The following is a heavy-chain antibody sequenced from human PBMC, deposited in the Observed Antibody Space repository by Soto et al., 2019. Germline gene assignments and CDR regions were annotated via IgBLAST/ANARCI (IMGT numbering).Heavy chain of an antibody. V-gene: IGHV1-3*01. J-gene: IGHJ6*02. Sequence: VKVSCKASGYTFSSYAMHWVRQAPGQRLEWMGWINAGNGNTKYSQKFQGRVTITRDTSASTAYMELSSLRSEDTAVYYCASEYCGGDCYSAARYGMDVWGQGTTVTVSS. CDR3: ASEYCGGDCYSAARYGMDV. CDR1: GYTFSSYA. CDR2: INAGNGNT. D-gene: IGHD2-21*02.